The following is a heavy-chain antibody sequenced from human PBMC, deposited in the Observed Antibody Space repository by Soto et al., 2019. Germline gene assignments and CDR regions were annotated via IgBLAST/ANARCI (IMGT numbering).Heavy chain of an antibody. CDR3: ARDRASRGWQWLVKGNFDY. V-gene: IGHV1-3*01. CDR1: GYTFTIYA. D-gene: IGHD6-19*01. CDR2: INAGNGNT. Sequence: GASVKVSCKASGYTFTIYAMHWVRQAPGQRLEWMGWINAGNGNTKYSQKFQGRVTITRDTSASTAYMELSSLRSEDTAVYYRARDRASRGWQWLVKGNFDYWGQGTLVTVSS. J-gene: IGHJ4*02.